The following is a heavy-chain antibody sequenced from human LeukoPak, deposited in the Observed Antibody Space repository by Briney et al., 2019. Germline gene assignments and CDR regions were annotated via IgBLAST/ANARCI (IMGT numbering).Heavy chain of an antibody. CDR1: GFTFDDYG. J-gene: IGHJ1*01. CDR2: IKQDGSEK. V-gene: IGHV3-7*01. CDR3: AGPLGSPYFHH. Sequence: GGSLRLSCAASGFTFDDYGMSWVRQAPGKGLEWVANIKQDGSEKYYVDSVKGRFTISRDNARNSLYLQMNSLRAEDTAVYYCAGPLGSPYFHHWGQGTLVTVSS. D-gene: IGHD3-10*01.